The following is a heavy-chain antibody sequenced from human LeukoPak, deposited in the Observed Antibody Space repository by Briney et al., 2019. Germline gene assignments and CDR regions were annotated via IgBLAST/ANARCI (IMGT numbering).Heavy chain of an antibody. J-gene: IGHJ4*02. CDR3: APRVVVITAPFDY. Sequence: PGGSLRLSCAASGFTFSSFGMHWVRQAPGKGLEGVAFIRYEGTDKYYADSVKGGFTISRDNSKNTLYLQMNSLRPEDTAVYHCAPRVVVITAPFDYWGQGTLVTVSS. CDR2: IRYEGTDK. CDR1: GFTFSSFG. D-gene: IGHD2-21*01. V-gene: IGHV3-30*02.